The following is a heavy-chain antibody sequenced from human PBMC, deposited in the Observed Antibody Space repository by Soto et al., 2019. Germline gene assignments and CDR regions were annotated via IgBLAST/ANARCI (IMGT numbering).Heavy chain of an antibody. Sequence: SETLSLTCTVPSSSITDYSWVWIRQPAGKGLEWIGRIFSSGSTNYNPSLKGRITMSLDTSKNQFSLKLNSATATDTAVYFCARDQGVVVTADNWFDPWGQGILVTVSS. V-gene: IGHV4-4*07. CDR3: ARDQGVVVTADNWFDP. D-gene: IGHD2-21*02. J-gene: IGHJ5*02. CDR1: SSSITDYS. CDR2: IFSSGST.